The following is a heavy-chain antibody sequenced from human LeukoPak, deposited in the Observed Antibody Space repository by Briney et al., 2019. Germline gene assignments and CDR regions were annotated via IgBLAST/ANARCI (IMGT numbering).Heavy chain of an antibody. CDR1: GFTFDDYA. D-gene: IGHD3-22*01. Sequence: QPGGSLRLSCAASGFTFDDYAIHWVRQAPGKGLEWVSLISWDGGSTYYADSVKGRFTISRDNSKNSLYLQMNSLRAEDTALYYCAKDGGSSGYYSYFDYWGQGTLVTVSS. V-gene: IGHV3-43D*03. J-gene: IGHJ4*02. CDR2: ISWDGGST. CDR3: AKDGGSSGYYSYFDY.